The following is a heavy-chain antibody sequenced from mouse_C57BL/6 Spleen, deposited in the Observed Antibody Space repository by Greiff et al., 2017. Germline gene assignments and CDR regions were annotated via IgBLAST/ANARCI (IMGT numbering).Heavy chain of an antibody. D-gene: IGHD2-5*01. V-gene: IGHV1-69*01. Sequence: QVQLQQPGAELVMPGASVKLSCKASGYTFTSYWMHWVKQRPGQGLEWIGEIDPSDSYTNYNQKFKGKSTLTVDKSSSTAYMQLSSLTSEDSAVYYCATYSNSGGIAYWGQGTLVTVSA. CDR3: ATYSNSGGIAY. CDR1: GYTFTSYW. J-gene: IGHJ3*01. CDR2: IDPSDSYT.